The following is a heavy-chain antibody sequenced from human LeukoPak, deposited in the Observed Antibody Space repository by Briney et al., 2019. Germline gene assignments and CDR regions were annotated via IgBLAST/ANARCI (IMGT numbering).Heavy chain of an antibody. J-gene: IGHJ5*02. D-gene: IGHD3-3*01. V-gene: IGHV4-59*01. CDR3: ARVQGMSGYFLIDL. CDR2: IYYSGNT. CDR1: GASISTYY. Sequence: SETLSLTYTVSGASISTYYWSWVRQPPGKGLEWIGYIYYSGNTNYNPSLNSRVTISVDTSKDQLSLRLNSVTAADTAVYYCARVQGMSGYFLIDLWGQGTLVTVSS.